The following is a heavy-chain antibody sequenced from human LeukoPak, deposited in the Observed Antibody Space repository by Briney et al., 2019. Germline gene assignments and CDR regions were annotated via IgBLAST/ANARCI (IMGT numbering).Heavy chain of an antibody. CDR1: GFTFSSYS. V-gene: IGHV3-48*01. J-gene: IGHJ4*02. CDR2: ISSSSSTI. Sequence: PGGSLRLSCAASGFTFSSYSMNWVRQAPGKGLEWVSYISSSSSTICYADSVKGRFTISRDNAKNSLYLQMNSLRAEDTAVYYCARELWPLYCSSTSCYNDYWGQGTLVTVSS. CDR3: ARELWPLYCSSTSCYNDY. D-gene: IGHD2-2*02.